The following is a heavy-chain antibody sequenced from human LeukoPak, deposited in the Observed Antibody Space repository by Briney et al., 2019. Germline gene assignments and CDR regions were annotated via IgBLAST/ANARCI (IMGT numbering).Heavy chain of an antibody. Sequence: GGSLRLSCAASGFTFTKYGFDWVRQAPGKGMEWVAVIWYDGSKRYYADSVKGRFTVSKDNSKNTVYLQMNSLRAEDTALYYCARDLNSYHLFDPWGQGTLVTVSS. V-gene: IGHV3-33*07. D-gene: IGHD2/OR15-2a*01. CDR1: GFTFTKYG. J-gene: IGHJ5*02. CDR2: IWYDGSKR. CDR3: ARDLNSYHLFDP.